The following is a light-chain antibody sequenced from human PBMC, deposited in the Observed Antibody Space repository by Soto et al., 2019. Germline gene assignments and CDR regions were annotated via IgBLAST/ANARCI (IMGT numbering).Light chain of an antibody. V-gene: IGKV3-15*01. Sequence: EIVMTQSPATLSVFPGERATLSCRASQTVSSNLAWYQQKPGQAPRLLIYGASTRAIDIPARFSGSGSETEFTLTISSLQSEDFAVYYCQHYSNWQTWTFGLGTKWIS. CDR2: GAS. J-gene: IGKJ1*01. CDR1: QTVSSN. CDR3: QHYSNWQTWT.